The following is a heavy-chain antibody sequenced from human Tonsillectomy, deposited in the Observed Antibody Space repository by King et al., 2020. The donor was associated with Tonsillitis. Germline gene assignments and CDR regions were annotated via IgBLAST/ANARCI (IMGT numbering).Heavy chain of an antibody. CDR3: AREYSSGWYTAWFDY. CDR2: IWDDGSNK. V-gene: IGHV3-33*01. CDR1: GFTFSSYG. Sequence: VQLVESGGGVVQPGRSLRLSCAASGFTFSSYGMHWVRQAPGKGLEWVAVIWDDGSNKYYADSVKGRFTISRDNSKNTLYLQMNSLRAEDTAVYYCAREYSSGWYTAWFDYWGQGTLVTVSS. D-gene: IGHD6-19*01. J-gene: IGHJ4*02.